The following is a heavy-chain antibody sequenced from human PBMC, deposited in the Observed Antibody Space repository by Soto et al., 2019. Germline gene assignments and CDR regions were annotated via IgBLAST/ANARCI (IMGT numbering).Heavy chain of an antibody. D-gene: IGHD2-15*01. J-gene: IGHJ5*02. CDR3: ARGISCSGGSCYSKWFDP. CDR2: IYHSGST. CDR1: SGSISSGGYS. Sequence: SETLSLTCAVSSGSISSGGYSWSWIRQPPGKGLEWIGYIYHSGSTYYNPSLKSRVTISVDRSKNQFSLKLSSVTAADTAVYYCARGISCSGGSCYSKWFDPWGQGTLVTVSS. V-gene: IGHV4-30-2*01.